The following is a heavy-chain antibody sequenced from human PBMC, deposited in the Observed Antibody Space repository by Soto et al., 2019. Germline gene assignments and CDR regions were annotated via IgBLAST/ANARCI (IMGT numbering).Heavy chain of an antibody. J-gene: IGHJ4*02. Sequence: ASVQVSCKASGYTFTGYYIHWVRQAPGQGLEWMGWLNPNNCGTNYAQKVQGRVTMPMDTSITTAYLELSSLRSDDPAGHYCARDGGAAFGSDYWGQGTVVTVYS. CDR2: LNPNNCGT. V-gene: IGHV1-2*02. D-gene: IGHD3-16*01. CDR1: GYTFTGYY. CDR3: ARDGGAAFGSDY.